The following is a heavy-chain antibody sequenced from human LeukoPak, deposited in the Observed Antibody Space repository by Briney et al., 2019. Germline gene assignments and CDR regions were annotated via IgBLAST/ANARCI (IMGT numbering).Heavy chain of an antibody. J-gene: IGHJ5*02. CDR3: ARLEMATITRWFDP. CDR2: ISGSGGST. Sequence: GSLRLSCAASGFTFSSYAMSWVRQAPGKGLEWVSAISGSGGSTYYADSVKGRFTISRDNSKNTLYLQMNSLRAEDTAVYYCARLEMATITRWFDPWGQGTLVTVSS. CDR1: GFTFSSYA. D-gene: IGHD5-24*01. V-gene: IGHV3-23*01.